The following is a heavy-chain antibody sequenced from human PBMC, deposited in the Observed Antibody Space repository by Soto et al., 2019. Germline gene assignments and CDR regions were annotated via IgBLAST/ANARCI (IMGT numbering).Heavy chain of an antibody. CDR3: ARDREDTAMVPYLERHSSPWFDP. Sequence: GXSVKVSCKASVYTFTSYGISWVRQAPGQGLEWMGWISAYNGNTNYAQKLQGRVTMTTDTSTSTAYMELRSLRSDDTAVYYCARDREDTAMVPYLERHSSPWFDPWGQGTLVTVSS. CDR1: VYTFTSYG. V-gene: IGHV1-18*01. D-gene: IGHD5-18*01. CDR2: ISAYNGNT. J-gene: IGHJ5*02.